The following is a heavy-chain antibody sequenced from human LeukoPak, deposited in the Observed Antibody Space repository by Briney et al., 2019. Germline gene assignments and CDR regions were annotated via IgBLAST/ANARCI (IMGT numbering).Heavy chain of an antibody. Sequence: ESVKGRFTISRDNSKNTLYLQLNSLRAEDTAVYYCARPSGSATIFGVVDYFDYWGQGFLVTVSS. CDR3: ARPSGSATIFGVVDYFDY. D-gene: IGHD3-3*01. V-gene: IGHV3-30*01. J-gene: IGHJ4*02.